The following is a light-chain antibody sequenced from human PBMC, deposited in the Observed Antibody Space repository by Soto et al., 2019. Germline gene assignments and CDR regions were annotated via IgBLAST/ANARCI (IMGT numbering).Light chain of an antibody. Sequence: QLVLTQSPSVSASLGASVKLTCTLSSGHSTYAIAWHQQQPEKGPRYLMKLNSDGSHSKGDGIPDRFSGSSSGAERYLTISSLQSEDEADYYCQTWGTGIHVVFGGGTKLTVL. CDR3: QTWGTGIHVV. V-gene: IGLV4-69*01. CDR1: SGHSTYA. J-gene: IGLJ2*01. CDR2: LNSDGSH.